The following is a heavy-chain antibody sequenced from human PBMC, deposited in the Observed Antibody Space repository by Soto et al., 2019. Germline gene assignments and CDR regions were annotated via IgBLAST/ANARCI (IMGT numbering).Heavy chain of an antibody. CDR3: ARDLILTGYYPPMEIDY. J-gene: IGHJ4*02. CDR2: ISAYNGNT. CDR1: GYTFTSYG. Sequence: ASVKVSCKASGYTFTSYGISWVRQAPGQGLEWMGWISAYNGNTNYAQKLQGRVTMTTDTSTSTAYMELRSLRSDDTAVYYCARDLILTGYYPPMEIDYWGQGTLVTVSS. D-gene: IGHD3-9*01. V-gene: IGHV1-18*01.